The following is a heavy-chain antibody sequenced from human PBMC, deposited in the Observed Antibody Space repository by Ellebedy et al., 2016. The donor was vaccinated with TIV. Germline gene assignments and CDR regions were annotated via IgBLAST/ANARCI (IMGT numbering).Heavy chain of an antibody. J-gene: IGHJ4*02. CDR1: GFTFTSYG. Sequence: GESLKISCAAFGFTFTSYGLHWVRQAPGKGLEWVAFVSYNGFNTYYRASVRGRFSIYIDNAKDTLYLQMSSLRHEDTAVYHCVRGKGYDFGEEWGQGTLVSVSS. CDR3: VRGKGYDFGEE. CDR2: VSYNGFNT. V-gene: IGHV3-30*03. D-gene: IGHD4-17*01.